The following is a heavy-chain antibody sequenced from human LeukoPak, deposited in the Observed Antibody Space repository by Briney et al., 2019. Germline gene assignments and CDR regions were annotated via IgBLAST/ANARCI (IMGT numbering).Heavy chain of an antibody. J-gene: IGHJ4*02. CDR1: GFTFSNHA. Sequence: PGGSLRLSCAASGFTFSNHAMNWVRQAPGKGLEWVSGISGSGGCSSYADSVKGRFTISRDNSKNTMHLQMNSLRAEDTAVYYCAKVGLEWQWLTHFDYWGQGTLVTVSS. V-gene: IGHV3-23*01. D-gene: IGHD6-19*01. CDR2: ISGSGGCS. CDR3: AKVGLEWQWLTHFDY.